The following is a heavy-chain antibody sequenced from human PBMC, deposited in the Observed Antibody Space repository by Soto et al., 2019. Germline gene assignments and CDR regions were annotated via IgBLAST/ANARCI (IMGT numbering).Heavy chain of an antibody. CDR1: GGSISSYY. CDR2: IYNSGST. D-gene: IGHD1-7*01. Sequence: QVQLQESGPGLVKPSETLSLTCTVSGGSISSYYWSWIRQPPGKGLEWIGYIYNSGSTNYNPSLKSRVIISEDTTKNQFTLKLTSVTAADAAVFYCARTNFVGAFDFWGQGTMVTVSS. J-gene: IGHJ3*01. V-gene: IGHV4-59*01. CDR3: ARTNFVGAFDF.